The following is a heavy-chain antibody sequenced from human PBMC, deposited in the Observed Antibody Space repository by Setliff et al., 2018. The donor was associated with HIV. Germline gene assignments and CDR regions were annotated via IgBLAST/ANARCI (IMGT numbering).Heavy chain of an antibody. Sequence: LSLSCAASGFTFSDYYMSWIRQAPGEGLEWVSVIGGSGNRTYYADSVKGRLNISRDNSEKVLYMQMNSLRAEDTAVYYCAKCGGDYYDSSGTTYYGMDVWGQGTTVTVSS. CDR1: GFTFSDYY. J-gene: IGHJ6*02. D-gene: IGHD3-22*01. CDR3: AKCGGDYYDSSGTTYYGMDV. V-gene: IGHV3-23*01. CDR2: IGGSGNRT.